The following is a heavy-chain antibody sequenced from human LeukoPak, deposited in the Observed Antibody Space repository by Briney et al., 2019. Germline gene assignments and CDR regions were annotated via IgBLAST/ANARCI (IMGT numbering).Heavy chain of an antibody. CDR2: IYYSGST. Sequence: SETLSLTCTVSGGSISSSSYYWGWIRQPSGKGLEWIGSIYYSGSTYYNPSLNSRVIISVDTSKTPFSLKLSSVTAADTAVYYCARRHDSSSYPFDYWGQGTLVTVSS. D-gene: IGHD3-22*01. V-gene: IGHV4-39*01. J-gene: IGHJ4*02. CDR3: ARRHDSSSYPFDY. CDR1: GGSISSSSYY.